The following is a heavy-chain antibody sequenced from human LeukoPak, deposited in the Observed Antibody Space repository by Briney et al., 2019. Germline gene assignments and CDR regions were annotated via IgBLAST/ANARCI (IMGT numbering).Heavy chain of an antibody. J-gene: IGHJ4*02. CDR3: ARARHRIAVAGIYY. Sequence: ASVKVSCKASGYTFTGYYMHWVRQAPGQGLEWMGWINPNSGGTNYAQKFQGWVTMTRGTSISTAYMELSRLRSDDTAVYYCARARHRIAVAGIYYWGQGTLVTVSS. V-gene: IGHV1-2*04. CDR1: GYTFTGYY. CDR2: INPNSGGT. D-gene: IGHD6-19*01.